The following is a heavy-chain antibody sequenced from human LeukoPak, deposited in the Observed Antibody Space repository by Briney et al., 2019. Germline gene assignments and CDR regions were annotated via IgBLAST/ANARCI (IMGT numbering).Heavy chain of an antibody. J-gene: IGHJ4*02. CDR2: IYYSGST. D-gene: IGHD5-18*01. CDR1: GGSISSYY. V-gene: IGHV4-59*01. Sequence: SETLSLTCTVSGGSISSYYWSWIRQPPGKGLEWIGYIYYSGSTNYNPSLKGRVTISVDTSKNQFSLKLSSVTAADTAVYYCARYSYAKYYFDYWGQGTLVTVSS. CDR3: ARYSYAKYYFDY.